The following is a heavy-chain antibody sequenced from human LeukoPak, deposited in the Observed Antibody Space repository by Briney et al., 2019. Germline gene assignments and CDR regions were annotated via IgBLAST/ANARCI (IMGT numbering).Heavy chain of an antibody. V-gene: IGHV4-34*01. J-gene: IGHJ6*03. CDR3: ARVRGRPPPNENYYYYYMDV. CDR1: GGSFSGYY. CDR2: INHSGST. D-gene: IGHD1-26*01. Sequence: SETLSLTCDVYGGSFSGYYWSWIRQPPGKGLEWIGEINHSGSTNYNPSLKSRVTISVDTSKNQFSLKLSSVTAADTAVYYCARVRGRPPPNENYYYYYMDVWGKGTTVTVSS.